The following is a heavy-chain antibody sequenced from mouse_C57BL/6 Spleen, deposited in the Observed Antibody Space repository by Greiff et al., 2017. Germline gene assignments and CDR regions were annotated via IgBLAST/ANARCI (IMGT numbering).Heavy chain of an antibody. J-gene: IGHJ3*01. Sequence: QVQLQQPGAELVKPGASVKLSCKASGYTFTSYWMHWVKQRPGQGLEWIGMIHPNSGSTNYNEKFKSKATLTVDKSSSTAYMQLSSLTSEDSVVYYCANGNSWFAYWGQGTLVTVSA. D-gene: IGHD2-1*01. CDR2: IHPNSGST. V-gene: IGHV1-64*01. CDR3: ANGNSWFAY. CDR1: GYTFTSYW.